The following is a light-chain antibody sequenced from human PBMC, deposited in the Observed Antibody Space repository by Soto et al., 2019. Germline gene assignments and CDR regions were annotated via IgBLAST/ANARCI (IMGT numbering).Light chain of an antibody. Sequence: DVLMTQSPLSLPVTLGQPASISCRSSQSLVANDGNTYLNWFQQRPGQSPTRLIYKVSKRDSGVPDRFSGSESGTDFTLTISRVEAEDVGIYYCVQGTNWPTFRLGLRTKVDI. CDR3: VQGTNWPTFR. J-gene: IGKJ3*01. CDR2: KVS. V-gene: IGKV2-30*01. CDR1: QSLVANDGNTY.